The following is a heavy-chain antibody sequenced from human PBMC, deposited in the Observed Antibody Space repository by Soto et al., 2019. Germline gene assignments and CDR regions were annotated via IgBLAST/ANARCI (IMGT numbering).Heavy chain of an antibody. Sequence: SETLSLTCTVSGGSISSGDYYWSWIRQPPGKGLEWIGYIYYSGSTYYNPSLKSRVTISVDTSKNQFSLKLSSVTAADTALYYCASGDIVVLPAGGYWFDPWGQGTLVAVSS. CDR2: IYYSGST. J-gene: IGHJ5*02. D-gene: IGHD2-2*01. CDR3: ASGDIVVLPAGGYWFDP. CDR1: GGSISSGDYY. V-gene: IGHV4-30-4*01.